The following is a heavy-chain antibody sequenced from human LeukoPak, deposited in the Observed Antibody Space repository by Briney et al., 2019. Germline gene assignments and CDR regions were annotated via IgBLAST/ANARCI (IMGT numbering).Heavy chain of an antibody. CDR3: ARTLTGYSSSWYELGY. J-gene: IGHJ4*02. CDR1: GGSISRSSYY. V-gene: IGHV4-39*07. Sequence: PSETLSLTCSVSGGSISRSSYYWGWIRQPPGKGLEWIGSLYNTETTYYNPSLQSRVTISVDTSKNQFSLKLSSVTAADTAVYYCARTLTGYSSSWYELGYWGQGTLVTVSS. CDR2: LYNTETT. D-gene: IGHD6-13*01.